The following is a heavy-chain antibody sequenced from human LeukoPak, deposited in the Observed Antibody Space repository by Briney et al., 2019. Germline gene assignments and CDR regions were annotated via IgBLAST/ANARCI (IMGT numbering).Heavy chain of an antibody. CDR2: IYSGGST. CDR3: ARDTLTGYHPYYYYYMDV. D-gene: IGHD3-9*01. CDR1: EFSVGSNY. Sequence: GGSLRLSCAASEFSVGSNYMTWVRQAPGKGLEWVSLIYSGGSTYYADSVKGRFTISRDNSKNTLYLQMISLRAEDTAVEYCARDTLTGYHPYYYYYMDVWGKGTTVTVSS. J-gene: IGHJ6*03. V-gene: IGHV3-66*01.